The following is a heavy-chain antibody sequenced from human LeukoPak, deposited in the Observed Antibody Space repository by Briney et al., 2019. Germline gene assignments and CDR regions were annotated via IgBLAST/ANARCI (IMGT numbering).Heavy chain of an antibody. CDR2: IWYDGSNK. D-gene: IGHD5-12*01. V-gene: IGHV3-33*06. CDR1: GFTFSSYG. J-gene: IGHJ4*01. CDR3: SEGQGNGYGKNSFYY. Sequence: PGGSLRLSCAASGFTFSSYGMHWVRQAPGKGLEWVAVIWYDGSNKNYADSVKGRFTISRDNSKNTLYLQMNSPRAEDTAVYYCSEGQGNGYGKNSFYYLGQGTL.